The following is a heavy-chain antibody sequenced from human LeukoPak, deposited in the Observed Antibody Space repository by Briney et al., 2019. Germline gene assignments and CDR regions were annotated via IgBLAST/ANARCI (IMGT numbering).Heavy chain of an antibody. V-gene: IGHV1-2*02. CDR2: INPNSGGT. CDR3: ARFFLGLYYYDSSGPVAFDI. J-gene: IGHJ3*02. Sequence: ASVKVSCKASGYTFTGYYMHWVRQAPGQGLEWMGWINPNSGGTNYAQKFQGRVTMTRDTSISTAYMELSRLRSDGTAVYYCARFFLGLYYYDSSGPVAFDIWGQGTMVTVSS. CDR1: GYTFTGYY. D-gene: IGHD3-22*01.